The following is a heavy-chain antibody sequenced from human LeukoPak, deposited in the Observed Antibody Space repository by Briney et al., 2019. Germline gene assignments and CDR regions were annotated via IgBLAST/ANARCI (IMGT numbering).Heavy chain of an antibody. J-gene: IGHJ6*03. V-gene: IGHV3-21*01. D-gene: IGHD6-13*01. Sequence: GGSLRLSCAASGFTFSRNTMNWVRQAPGKGVEWVSSISSSSSYIYYADSVKGRFIISRDNAKNSLYLQMNSLRAEDTAVYYCARASSWYERGPDYYYYYMDVWGKGTTVTVSS. CDR2: ISSSSSYI. CDR1: GFTFSRNT. CDR3: ARASSWYERGPDYYYYYMDV.